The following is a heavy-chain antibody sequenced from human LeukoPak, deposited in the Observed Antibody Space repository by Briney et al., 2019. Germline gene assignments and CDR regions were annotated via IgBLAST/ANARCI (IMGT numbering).Heavy chain of an antibody. CDR3: ARDMNPTHYFDY. D-gene: IGHD3-16*01. J-gene: IGHJ4*02. Sequence: SETLSLTCTVSGGSISSNYWSWIRQPPGKGLEWIGFISHSGSTNYNPSLKSRVTISVDTSKNDFSLKLSSVAAADTAIYYCARDMNPTHYFDYWGQGTLVTVSS. CDR1: GGSISSNY. V-gene: IGHV4-59*12. CDR2: ISHSGST.